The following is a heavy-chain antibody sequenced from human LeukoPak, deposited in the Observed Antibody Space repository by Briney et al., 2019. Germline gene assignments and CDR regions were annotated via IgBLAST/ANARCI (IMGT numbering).Heavy chain of an antibody. Sequence: SQTLSLTCTVSGGSISSGGYYWSWIRQHPGXXXXXXXXXXXXXSTYYNPSLKSRVTISVDTSKNQFSLKLSSVTAADTAVYYCARTPYDILTGYSYYYYGMDVWGKGTTVTVSS. CDR1: GGSISSGGYY. D-gene: IGHD3-9*01. J-gene: IGHJ6*04. V-gene: IGHV4-31*03. CDR2: XXXXXST. CDR3: ARTPYDILTGYSYYYYGMDV.